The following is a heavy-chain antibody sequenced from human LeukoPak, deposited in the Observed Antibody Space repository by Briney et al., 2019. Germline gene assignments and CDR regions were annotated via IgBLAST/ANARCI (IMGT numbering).Heavy chain of an antibody. D-gene: IGHD6-13*01. CDR2: INHSGST. Sequence: SETLSLTCAVYGGSSSGYYWSWIRQPPGKGLEWIGEINHSGSTNYNPSLKSRVTISVDTSKNQFSLKLSSVTAADTAVYYCARSQGIAAAATSPREEKYYFDYWGQGTLVTVSS. CDR3: ARSQGIAAAATSPREEKYYFDY. J-gene: IGHJ4*02. CDR1: GGSSSGYY. V-gene: IGHV4-34*01.